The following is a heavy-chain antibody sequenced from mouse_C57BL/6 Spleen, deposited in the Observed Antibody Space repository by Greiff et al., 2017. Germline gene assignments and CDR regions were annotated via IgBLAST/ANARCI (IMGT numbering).Heavy chain of an antibody. CDR1: GYTFTDYY. J-gene: IGHJ4*01. V-gene: IGHV1-19*01. Sequence: VQLQQSGPVLVKPGASVKMSCKASGYTFTDYYMNWVKQSHGKSLEWIGVINPYNGGTSYNQKFKGKATLTVDKSSSTAYMELNSLTSEDSAVYYCARSVITTVVARHYYAMDYWGQGTSVTVSS. D-gene: IGHD1-1*01. CDR2: INPYNGGT. CDR3: ARSVITTVVARHYYAMDY.